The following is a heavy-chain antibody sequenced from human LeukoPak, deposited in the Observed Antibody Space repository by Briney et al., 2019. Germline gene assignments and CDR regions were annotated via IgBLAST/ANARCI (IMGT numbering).Heavy chain of an antibody. D-gene: IGHD6-19*01. CDR3: AKAVAVAGKPYFEY. CDR1: GFTFSSYA. Sequence: GGSLRLSCAASGFTFSSYAMSWVRQAPGKGLEWVSSISGSGGSTYYADSVKGRSTISRDNSKNTLYLQMNSLRAEDTAVYYCAKAVAVAGKPYFEYWGQGTLVTVSS. V-gene: IGHV3-23*01. CDR2: ISGSGGST. J-gene: IGHJ4*02.